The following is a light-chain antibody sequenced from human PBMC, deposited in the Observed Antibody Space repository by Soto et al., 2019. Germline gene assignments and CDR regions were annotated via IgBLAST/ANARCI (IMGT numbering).Light chain of an antibody. V-gene: IGLV2-8*01. CDR1: SCDVGGYTY. CDR3: TSYAGSNNVL. Sequence: QSALTQPPSASGSPGQSVTISCAGTSCDVGGYTYVSWYQQHPGNAPKLMIYEVSKRPSGVPDRFSGSKSGNTASLTVSGLKPEDEADYYCTSYAGSNNVLFGGGTKVTVL. J-gene: IGLJ2*01. CDR2: EVS.